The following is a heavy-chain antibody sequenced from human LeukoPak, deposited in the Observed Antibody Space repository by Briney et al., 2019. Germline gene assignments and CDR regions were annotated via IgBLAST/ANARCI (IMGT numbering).Heavy chain of an antibody. D-gene: IGHD2-2*01. CDR2: INHSGST. CDR1: GGSFSGYY. Sequence: SETLSLTCAVYGGSFSGYYWSWIRQPPGKGLEWIGEINHSGSTNYNPSLKSRVTISVDTSKNQFSLKLSSVTAADTAVYYCARGPAAMIGEDYYGTDVWGKGTTVTVSS. CDR3: ARGPAAMIGEDYYGTDV. V-gene: IGHV4-34*01. J-gene: IGHJ6*04.